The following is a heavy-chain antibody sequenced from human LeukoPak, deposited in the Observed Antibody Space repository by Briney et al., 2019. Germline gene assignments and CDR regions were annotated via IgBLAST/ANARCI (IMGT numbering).Heavy chain of an antibody. Sequence: GGSLRLSCAASGFTFSYFWMHWVRQVPGKGLVWVSGINNDGTATYYADSVKGRFTISRDNAKNTVYLQMTGLRGEDTTVYYCATVSEYWGQGALVTVSS. CDR3: ATVSEY. CDR1: GFTFSYFW. V-gene: IGHV3-74*01. J-gene: IGHJ4*02. CDR2: INNDGTAT.